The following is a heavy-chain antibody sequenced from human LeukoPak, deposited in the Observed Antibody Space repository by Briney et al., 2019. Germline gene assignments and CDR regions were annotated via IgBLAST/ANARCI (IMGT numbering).Heavy chain of an antibody. V-gene: IGHV3-23*01. CDR3: AKDQSLRFSEWLFGGGDGLDY. CDR2: ISGSGGST. Sequence: GGSLRLSCAASGSTFSSYAMSWVRQAPGKGLEWVSAISGSGGSTYYADSVKGRFTISRDNSKNTLYLQMNSLRAEDTAVYYCAKDQSLRFSEWLFGGGDGLDYWGQGTLVTVSS. CDR1: GSTFSSYA. D-gene: IGHD3-3*01. J-gene: IGHJ4*02.